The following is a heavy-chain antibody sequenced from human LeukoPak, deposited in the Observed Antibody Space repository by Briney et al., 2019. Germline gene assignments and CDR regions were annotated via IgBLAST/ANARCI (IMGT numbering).Heavy chain of an antibody. CDR1: GYTFTSCG. D-gene: IGHD1-26*01. CDR2: ISAYNGDT. CDR3: ARDKNGYSGSYYDY. Sequence: ASVKVSCKASGYTFTSCGISWVRQAPGQGLEWMGWISAYNGDTNYAQKLQGRVTMTTDTSTSTAYMELRSLSSDDTAVYYCARDKNGYSGSYYDYWGQGTLVTVSS. J-gene: IGHJ4*02. V-gene: IGHV1-18*01.